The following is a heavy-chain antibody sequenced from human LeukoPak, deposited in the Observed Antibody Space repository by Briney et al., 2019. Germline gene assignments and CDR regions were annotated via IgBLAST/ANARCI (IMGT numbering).Heavy chain of an antibody. D-gene: IGHD2-2*01. CDR1: GFTFSSYA. J-gene: IGHJ5*02. V-gene: IGHV3-30-3*02. CDR2: ISYDGSNK. Sequence: PGGSLRLSCAASGFTFSSYAMHWVRQAPGKGLEWVAVISYDGSNKYYADSVKGRFTISRDNSKNTLYLQMNSLRAEDTAVYYCAKDCSSTSCAWGQGTLVTVSS. CDR3: AKDCSSTSCA.